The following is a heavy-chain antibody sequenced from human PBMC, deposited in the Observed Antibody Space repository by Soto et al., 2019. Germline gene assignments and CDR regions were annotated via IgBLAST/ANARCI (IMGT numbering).Heavy chain of an antibody. J-gene: IGHJ3*01. CDR2: ISAYNGNT. CDR3: AKIRAAREFPDAFDG. V-gene: IGHV1-18*01. D-gene: IGHD2-15*01. Sequence: ASVKVSCKASGYTFTSYGISWVRQAPGQGLEWMGWISAYNGNTNYAQKLQGRVTMTTDTSTSTAYMELRSLRSDDTAVYYCAKIRAAREFPDAFDGWGKGNMVNVSS. CDR1: GYTFTSYG.